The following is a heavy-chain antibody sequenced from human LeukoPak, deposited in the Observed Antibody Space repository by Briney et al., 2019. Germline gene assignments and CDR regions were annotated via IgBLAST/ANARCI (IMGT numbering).Heavy chain of an antibody. CDR1: GFTFSSYG. V-gene: IGHV3-30*03. Sequence: GGSLRLSCAASGFTFSSYGMHWVRQAPGKGLESVAVISYDGSNKYYADSVKGRFTISRDNSKNTLYLQMNSLRPEDTAVYYCAGAAFDYWGQGTLVTVSS. CDR2: ISYDGSNK. J-gene: IGHJ4*02. CDR3: AGAAFDY.